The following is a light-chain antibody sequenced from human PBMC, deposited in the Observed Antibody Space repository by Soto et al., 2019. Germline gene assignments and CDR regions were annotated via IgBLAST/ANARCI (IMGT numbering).Light chain of an antibody. CDR1: SSNIGNNA. Sequence: QSVLTQPPSVSEAPRQRVTISCSGSSSNIGNNAVYWYQQLPGEAPKLLIYYNDLVPSGVSDRFSGSKSGTSASLAISGLQSEDEGDYYCAAWDESLNGPVFGGGTKLTAL. V-gene: IGLV1-36*01. CDR3: AAWDESLNGPV. J-gene: IGLJ3*02. CDR2: YND.